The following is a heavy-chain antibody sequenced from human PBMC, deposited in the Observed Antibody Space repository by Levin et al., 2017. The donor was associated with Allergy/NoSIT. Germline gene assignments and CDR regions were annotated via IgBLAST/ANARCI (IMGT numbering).Heavy chain of an antibody. CDR3: ANGLCGTACYLLDN. J-gene: IGHJ4*02. CDR1: GFTFTGYG. Sequence: PGGSLRLSCAASGFTFTGYGIHWVRQAPGKGLEWVAIISSDGSSKYADSVKGRFTISRDNSKNTVYLQMSSLRAEDTAVYYCANGLCGTACYLLDNWGQGTPVTVSS. CDR2: ISSDGSSK. D-gene: IGHD2-15*01. V-gene: IGHV3-30*18.